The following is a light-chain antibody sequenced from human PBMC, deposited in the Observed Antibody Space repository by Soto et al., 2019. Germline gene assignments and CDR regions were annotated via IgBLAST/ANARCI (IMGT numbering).Light chain of an antibody. V-gene: IGLV2-8*01. Sequence: QSALTQPPSASGSPGQSLTISCTGTSSDIGAYNYVSWYQQHPGKAPKLMIYEVAKRPSGVPDRFSASKSGNTASLTVPGLQAEDEADYYCSSHGGSDNFYVFGTGTKVTVL. CDR2: EVA. J-gene: IGLJ1*01. CDR1: SSDIGAYNY. CDR3: SSHGGSDNFYV.